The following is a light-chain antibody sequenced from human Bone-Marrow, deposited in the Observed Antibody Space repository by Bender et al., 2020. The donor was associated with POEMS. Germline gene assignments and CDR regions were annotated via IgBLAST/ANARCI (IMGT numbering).Light chain of an antibody. CDR3: CSFGGLGV. Sequence: QSALTQPASVSGSPGQSITISCTGTSDDVGGHNYVSWYQQHPGKAPKLIIYEGTKRPSGISARFSGSKSGNTASLTISGLQPEDEADYYCCSFGGLGVFGSGTTVTVL. CDR2: EGT. J-gene: IGLJ1*01. V-gene: IGLV2-23*01. CDR1: SDDVGGHNY.